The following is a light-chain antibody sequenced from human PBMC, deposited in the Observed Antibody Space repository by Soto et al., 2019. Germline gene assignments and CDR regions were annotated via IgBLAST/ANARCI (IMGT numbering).Light chain of an antibody. J-gene: IGKJ5*01. CDR1: QRVYSN. V-gene: IGKV3-20*01. CDR3: QQYGSSPIT. CDR2: GAS. Sequence: EILMTQSPDTLSVSPGESATLSCRASQRVYSNLAWYQQRPGQAPRLLIYGASSRATGIPDRFSGSGSGTDFTLTISRLEPEDFAVYYCQQYGSSPITFGQGTRLEI.